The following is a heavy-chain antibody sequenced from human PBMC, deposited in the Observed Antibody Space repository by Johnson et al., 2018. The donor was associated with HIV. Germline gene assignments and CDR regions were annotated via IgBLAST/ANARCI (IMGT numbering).Heavy chain of an antibody. J-gene: IGHJ3*02. V-gene: IGHV3-13*01. CDR2: IGTAGDT. CDR3: ARRGRRADDAFDI. CDR1: GFTFSSYD. D-gene: IGHD3-16*01. Sequence: VQLVESGGGLVQPGRSLRLSCAASGFTFSSYDMHWVRQATGKGLEWVSAIGTAGDTYYPGSVKGRFTISRENAKNSLYLQMNSLRAEDTAVYYCARRGRRADDAFDIWGQGTMVTVSS.